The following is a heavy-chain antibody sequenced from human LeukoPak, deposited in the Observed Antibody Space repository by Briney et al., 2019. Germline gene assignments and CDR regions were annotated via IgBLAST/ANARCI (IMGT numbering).Heavy chain of an antibody. CDR2: ISYDGSNK. CDR3: AIPSSAAAGMDYYGMDV. D-gene: IGHD6-13*01. J-gene: IGHJ6*02. CDR1: GFTFSSYG. Sequence: PGGSLRLSCAASGFTFSSYGMHWVRQAPGKGLEWVAVISYDGSNKYYADSVKGRFTISRDNSKNTLYLQMNSLRAEDTAVYYCAIPSSAAAGMDYYGMDVWGQGTTVTVSS. V-gene: IGHV3-30*03.